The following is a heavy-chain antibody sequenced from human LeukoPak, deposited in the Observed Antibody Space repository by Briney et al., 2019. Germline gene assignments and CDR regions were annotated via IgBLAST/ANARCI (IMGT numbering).Heavy chain of an antibody. J-gene: IGHJ4*02. CDR2: IFHSGST. CDR3: ASRAPRDNYNRYLPIDY. V-gene: IGHV4-4*02. D-gene: IGHD3-22*01. Sequence: SGTLSLTCAVTGASISNSNWWSWVRQPPGTGLEWIGEIFHSGSTNYKPSLKSRATISVDKSKNQFSLKLNSVTAADTAVHYCASRAPRDNYNRYLPIDYWGQGTLVTVSS. CDR1: GASISNSNW.